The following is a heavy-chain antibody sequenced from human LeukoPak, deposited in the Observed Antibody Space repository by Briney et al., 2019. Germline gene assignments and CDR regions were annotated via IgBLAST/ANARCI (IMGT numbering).Heavy chain of an antibody. CDR3: ARAYCSGGSCTTRPHLAY. CDR1: GFTFSSYA. D-gene: IGHD2-15*01. V-gene: IGHV3-30*09. J-gene: IGHJ4*02. CDR2: ISHDGSNK. Sequence: PGRSLRLSCAASGFTFSSYAMHWVRQAPGKGLEWVAVISHDGSNKYYADSVKGRFAISRDNSKNTLYLQMNSLRAEDTAVYYCARAYCSGGSCTTRPHLAYWGQGTLVTVSS.